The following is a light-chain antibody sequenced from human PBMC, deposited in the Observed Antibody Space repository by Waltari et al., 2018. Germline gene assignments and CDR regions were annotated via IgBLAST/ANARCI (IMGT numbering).Light chain of an antibody. CDR2: RNN. V-gene: IGLV1-47*01. Sequence: QSVLTQAPSASGTPGQRVTISCSGSSSNLGRNFVFWYQLLPGMAPKLLIFRNNHRPSGVPDRFSGSKSCTSASLAISGLRSEDEADYSCAAWDDSLRGPVFGTGTKLTVL. J-gene: IGLJ3*02. CDR1: SSNLGRNF. CDR3: AAWDDSLRGPV.